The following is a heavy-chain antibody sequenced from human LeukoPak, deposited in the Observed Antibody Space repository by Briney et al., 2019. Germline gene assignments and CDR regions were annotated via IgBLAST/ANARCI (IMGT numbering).Heavy chain of an antibody. CDR2: MNPNSGNT. D-gene: IGHD6-13*01. V-gene: IGHV1-8*02. CDR3: AGTQGQQLVSTHFQH. Sequence: GASVKVSCKASGYTFTSYDINWVRQATGQGLEWMGWMNPNSGNTGYAQKFQGRVTMTRNTSISTAYMELSSLRSEDTAVYYCAGTQGQQLVSTHFQHWGQGTLVTVSS. J-gene: IGHJ1*01. CDR1: GYTFTSYD.